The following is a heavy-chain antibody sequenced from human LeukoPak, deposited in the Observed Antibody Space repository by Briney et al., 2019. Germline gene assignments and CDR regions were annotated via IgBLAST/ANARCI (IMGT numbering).Heavy chain of an antibody. V-gene: IGHV7-4-1*02. D-gene: IGHD3-10*01. CDR2: INTNTGNP. CDR3: ARASTMVRGVAYYYYYYGMDV. Sequence: GASVKVSCKASGYTFTSYAMNWVRQAPGQWLEWMGWINTNTGNPTYAQGFTGRFVFSLDTSVSTAYLQISSLKAEDTAVYYCARASTMVRGVAYYYYYYGMDVWGQGTTVTVSS. J-gene: IGHJ6*02. CDR1: GYTFTSYA.